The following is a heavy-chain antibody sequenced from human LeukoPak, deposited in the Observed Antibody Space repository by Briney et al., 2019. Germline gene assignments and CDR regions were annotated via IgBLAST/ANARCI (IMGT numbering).Heavy chain of an antibody. Sequence: GGSLRLSCAASGFTFSSYAMHWVRQAPGKGLEWAAVISSDGNTQYYADSVEGRFTISRDNSNNTLYLQMNSLRADDTAIYYCARRRIVGSIDDAFDIWGQGTMVTLSS. J-gene: IGHJ3*02. V-gene: IGHV3-30-3*01. D-gene: IGHD1-26*01. CDR1: GFTFSSYA. CDR2: ISSDGNTQ. CDR3: ARRRIVGSIDDAFDI.